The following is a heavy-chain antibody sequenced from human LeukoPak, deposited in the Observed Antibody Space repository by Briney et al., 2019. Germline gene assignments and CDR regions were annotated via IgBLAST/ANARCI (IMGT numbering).Heavy chain of an antibody. CDR1: GFTLSNHW. V-gene: IGHV3-7*03. CDR2: VNRDGSET. J-gene: IGHJ6*02. CDR3: VRNNAMDV. D-gene: IGHD2-8*01. Sequence: GGSLRLSCAASGFTLSNHWMTWVRQVPGRGPEWVANVNRDGSETYYLDSVKGRFTISRDNAKNSLYLQMNSLRAEDTALYYCVRNNAMDVWGQGTTVIVSS.